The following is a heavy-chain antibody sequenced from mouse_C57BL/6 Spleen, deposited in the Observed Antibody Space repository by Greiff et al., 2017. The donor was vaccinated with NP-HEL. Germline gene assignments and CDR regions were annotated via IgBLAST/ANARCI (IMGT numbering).Heavy chain of an antibody. Sequence: VQLQQSGAELARPGASVKLSCKASGYTFTSYGISWVKQRTGQGLEWIGEIYPRSGNTYYNEKVKGKATLTADKSSSTAYMELRSLTSEDSAVYFCARVGSTPGWFAYWGQGTLVTVSA. CDR1: GYTFTSYG. D-gene: IGHD5-1*01. CDR3: ARVGSTPGWFAY. V-gene: IGHV1-81*01. CDR2: IYPRSGNT. J-gene: IGHJ3*01.